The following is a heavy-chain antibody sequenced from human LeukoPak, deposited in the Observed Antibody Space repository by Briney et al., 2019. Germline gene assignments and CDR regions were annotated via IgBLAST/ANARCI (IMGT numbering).Heavy chain of an antibody. CDR3: AGNTLAGGDYYFDY. CDR1: GFSFSTYG. CDR2: IWNAGTNT. V-gene: IGHV3-33*01. J-gene: IGHJ4*02. D-gene: IGHD3-16*01. Sequence: GGSLRLSCAASGFSFSTYGMHWVRQAPGKGLEWVALIWNAGTNTYSADSVKGRFTISRDNSKNTPYLQMNSLRAEDTAVYYCAGNTLAGGDYYFDYWGQGTLVTVSS.